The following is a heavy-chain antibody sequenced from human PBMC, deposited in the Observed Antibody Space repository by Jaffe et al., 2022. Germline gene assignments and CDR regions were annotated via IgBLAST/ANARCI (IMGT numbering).Heavy chain of an antibody. J-gene: IGHJ4*02. V-gene: IGHV3-49*04. CDR1: GFTFGDYA. CDR3: TRALRGARGYFDY. Sequence: EVQLVESGGGLVQPGRSLRLSCTASGFTFGDYAMSWVRQAPGKGLEWVGFIRSKAYGGTTENAASVKGRFTISRDDSKSIAYLQMNSLKTEDTAVYYCTRALRGARGYFDYWGQGTLVTVSS. CDR2: IRSKAYGGTT. D-gene: IGHD3-16*01.